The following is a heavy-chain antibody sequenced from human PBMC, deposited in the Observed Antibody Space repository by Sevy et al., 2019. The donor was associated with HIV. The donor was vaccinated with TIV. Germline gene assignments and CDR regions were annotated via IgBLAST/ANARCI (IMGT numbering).Heavy chain of an antibody. J-gene: IGHJ4*02. CDR3: TRWKGAQSDFEY. D-gene: IGHD1-1*01. V-gene: IGHV3-49*04. Sequence: GGSLRLSCTASGFTFTDYAMNWVRQSPGKGLEWVAFFKRKADGGTLDHAASVKGRFTISRDDSKNIAYLQMNDLKTEDTGAYYCTRWKGAQSDFEYWGQGALVTVSS. CDR1: GFTFTDYA. CDR2: FKRKADGGTL.